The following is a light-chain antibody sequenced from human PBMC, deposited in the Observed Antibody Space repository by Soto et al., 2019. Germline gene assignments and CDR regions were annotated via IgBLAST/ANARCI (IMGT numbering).Light chain of an antibody. J-gene: IGKJ4*01. CDR2: TAS. Sequence: DIQMTQSPSSVSASVGDRVTITCRASQGISTWLGWYQQKPGKAPKLLISTASSLQSGVPSRFSGSGSGTDFTLTINSLQPEDFATYYCQQANTFPLTFGGGNMVEIK. CDR3: QQANTFPLT. CDR1: QGISTW. V-gene: IGKV1-12*01.